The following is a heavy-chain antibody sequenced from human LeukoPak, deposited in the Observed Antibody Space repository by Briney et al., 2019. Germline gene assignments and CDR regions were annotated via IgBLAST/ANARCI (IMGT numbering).Heavy chain of an antibody. CDR2: INTDGSST. J-gene: IGHJ4*02. CDR1: GFTFSSYW. V-gene: IGHV3-74*01. D-gene: IGHD6-13*01. Sequence: GGSLRLSCAASGFTFSSYWMHWVRQAPGKGLVWVSRINTDGSSTSYADSVKGRFTISRDNAKNTLYLQMNSLRAEDTAVYYCARGSRYSSSCRALDYWGQGTLVTVSS. CDR3: ARGSRYSSSCRALDY.